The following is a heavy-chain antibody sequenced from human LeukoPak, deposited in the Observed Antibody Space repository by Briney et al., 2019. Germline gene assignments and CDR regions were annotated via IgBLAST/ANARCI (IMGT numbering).Heavy chain of an antibody. Sequence: WETLALTCTVSGGSISSSSYYWGWIRQPPGKGLEWIGSIYYSGSTYYNPSLKSRVTISVDTSKNQFSLKLSSVTAADTAVYYCASTYYYDSSGPYWGQGTLVTVSS. CDR1: GGSISSSSYY. V-gene: IGHV4-39*01. J-gene: IGHJ4*02. CDR3: ASTYYYDSSGPY. CDR2: IYYSGST. D-gene: IGHD3-22*01.